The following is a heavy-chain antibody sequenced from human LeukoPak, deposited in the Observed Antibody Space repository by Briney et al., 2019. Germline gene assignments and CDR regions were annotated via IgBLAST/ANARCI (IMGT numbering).Heavy chain of an antibody. CDR2: ISGSGGST. Sequence: GGSLRLSCAASGFTFSSYAMSWVRQAPGKGLEWVSAISGSGGSTYYADSVKGRFTISRDNSKDTLYLQMNSLRAEDTAVYYCAKVVWFGESHNWFDPWGQGTLVTVSS. CDR3: AKVVWFGESHNWFDP. D-gene: IGHD3-10*01. V-gene: IGHV3-23*01. CDR1: GFTFSSYA. J-gene: IGHJ5*02.